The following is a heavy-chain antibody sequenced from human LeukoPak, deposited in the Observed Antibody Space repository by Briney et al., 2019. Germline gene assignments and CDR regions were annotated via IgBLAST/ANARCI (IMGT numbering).Heavy chain of an antibody. V-gene: IGHV3-7*01. D-gene: IGHD5-24*01. CDR3: ARDPVEMATTFDY. CDR2: IKQDGSEK. Sequence: PGGALRLSCAASVFTFSSYWMSWVRQAPGKGREGVANIKQDGSEKYCVDSVKGRFTIYRDNAKNSLYLQMNSVRDEDTAVYYCARDPVEMATTFDYWGQGTLVTVSS. J-gene: IGHJ4*02. CDR1: VFTFSSYW.